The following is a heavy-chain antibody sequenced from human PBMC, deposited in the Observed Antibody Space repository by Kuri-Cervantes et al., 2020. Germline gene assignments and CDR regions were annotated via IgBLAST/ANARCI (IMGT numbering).Heavy chain of an antibody. CDR1: GFTFSSYG. CDR2: IWYDGSNK. J-gene: IGHJ6*02. V-gene: IGHV3-33*01. CDR3: ARRSGYYYGMDV. D-gene: IGHD6-19*01. Sequence: SLKMSCAASGFTFSSYGMHWVRQAPGKGLEWVAVIWYDGSNKYYADSVKGRFTISRDNSKNTPYLQMNNLRAEDTAVYYCARRSGYYYGMDVWGQGTTVTVSS.